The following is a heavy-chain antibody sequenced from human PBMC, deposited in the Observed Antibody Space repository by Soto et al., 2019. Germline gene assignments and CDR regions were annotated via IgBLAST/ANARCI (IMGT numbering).Heavy chain of an antibody. V-gene: IGHV5-10-1*01. CDR2: IDPSDSYT. CDR1: GYSFTSYW. Sequence: LGESLKISCKGSGYSFTSYWISWVRQMPGKGLEWMGRIDPSDSYTNYSPSFQGHVTISADKSISTAYLQWSSLKASDTAMYYCAFLGQQLGYATYYYGMDVWGQGTTVTVSS. CDR3: AFLGQQLGYATYYYGMDV. D-gene: IGHD6-13*01. J-gene: IGHJ6*02.